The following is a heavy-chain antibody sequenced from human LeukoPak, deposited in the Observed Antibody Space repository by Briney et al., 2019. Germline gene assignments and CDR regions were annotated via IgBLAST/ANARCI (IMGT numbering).Heavy chain of an antibody. CDR2: MNPNSGNT. CDR1: GYTFSTYD. Sequence: VASVKVSCKASGYTFSTYDINWVRQATGQGLEWMGWMNPNSGNTDYAQKFQGRVTMTRNTSISTAYMELSSLRSEDTAVYYCARKARVAAGINWFDPWGQGTLVTVSS. J-gene: IGHJ5*02. CDR3: ARKARVAAGINWFDP. V-gene: IGHV1-8*01. D-gene: IGHD6-13*01.